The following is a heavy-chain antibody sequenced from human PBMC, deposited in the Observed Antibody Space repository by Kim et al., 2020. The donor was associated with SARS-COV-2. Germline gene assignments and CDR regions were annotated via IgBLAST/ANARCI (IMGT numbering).Heavy chain of an antibody. D-gene: IGHD3-10*01. J-gene: IGHJ6*03. V-gene: IGHV4-34*01. CDR3: ARALGSGSRYYYYYYYMDV. Sequence: RVTISVDTSKNQFSLKLSSVTAADTAVYYCARALGSGSRYYYYYYYMDVWGKGTTVTVSS.